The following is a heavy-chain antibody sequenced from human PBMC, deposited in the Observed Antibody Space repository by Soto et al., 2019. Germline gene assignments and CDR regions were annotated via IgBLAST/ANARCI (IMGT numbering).Heavy chain of an antibody. CDR2: IYYSGST. J-gene: IGHJ6*02. CDR1: GVSISSSSYY. Sequence: SETLSLTCTVSGVSISSSSYYWGWIRQPPGKGLEWIGSIYYSGSTYYNPSLKSRVTISVDTSKNQFSLKLSSVTAADTAVYYCARGRVVVVAATPYYYYGMDVWGQGTTVTVSS. V-gene: IGHV4-39*01. D-gene: IGHD2-15*01. CDR3: ARGRVVVVAATPYYYYGMDV.